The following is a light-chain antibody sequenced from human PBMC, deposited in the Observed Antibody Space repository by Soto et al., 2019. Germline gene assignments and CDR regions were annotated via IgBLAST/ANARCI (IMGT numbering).Light chain of an antibody. V-gene: IGKV1-39*01. CDR2: AAS. CDR3: QQSYSTTRT. Sequence: DIHLTQSPTSLSASVGDRVTIACRASQFIDSYLNWYQQKPGKAPKLLIYAASSLQSGVSSRFSGSGSGTDFTLTINSLQPEDFATYYCQQSYSTTRTFGQGTKVDI. CDR1: QFIDSY. J-gene: IGKJ1*01.